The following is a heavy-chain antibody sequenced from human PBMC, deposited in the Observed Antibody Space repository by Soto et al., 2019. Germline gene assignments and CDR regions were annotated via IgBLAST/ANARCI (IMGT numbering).Heavy chain of an antibody. CDR1: GFTFRSYG. Sequence: QVQLVESGGGVVQPGRSLRLSCAASGFTFRSYGMHWVRQAPGKGLERVALSSYDGSNQYYADSVKGRFTISRDDSKNTLYLQMNSLRAEDTAVYYCAKDREHQLVRGWFDPWGQGTLVTVSP. CDR2: SSYDGSNQ. CDR3: AKDREHQLVRGWFDP. J-gene: IGHJ5*02. V-gene: IGHV3-30*18. D-gene: IGHD6-13*01.